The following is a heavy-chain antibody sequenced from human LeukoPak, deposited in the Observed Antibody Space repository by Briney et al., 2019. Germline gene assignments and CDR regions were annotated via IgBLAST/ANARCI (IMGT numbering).Heavy chain of an antibody. CDR2: INHSGST. J-gene: IGHJ6*02. Sequence: SETLSLTCAVYGGSFSGYYWSWIRQPPGKGLEWIGEINHSGSTNYNPSLKSRVTISVDTSKNQFSLKLSSVTAADTAVYYCARPFQDGRSLCYYYGMDVWGQGTTVTVSS. CDR3: ARPFQDGRSLCYYYGMDV. D-gene: IGHD2-15*01. CDR1: GGSFSGYY. V-gene: IGHV4-34*01.